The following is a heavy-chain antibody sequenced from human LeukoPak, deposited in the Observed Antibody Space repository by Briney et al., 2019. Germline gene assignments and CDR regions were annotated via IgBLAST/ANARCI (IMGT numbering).Heavy chain of an antibody. CDR3: ASQYYYGSGVRPFDY. D-gene: IGHD3-10*01. J-gene: IGHJ4*02. CDR1: GGSISGSSYY. Sequence: SETLSLTCTVSGGSISGSSYYWGWIRQPPGKGLEWIGSIYYSGSTYYTPSLKSRVTISVDTSKNHFSLKLSSVTAADTAVYYCASQYYYGSGVRPFDYWGQGTLVTVSS. CDR2: IYYSGST. V-gene: IGHV4-39*02.